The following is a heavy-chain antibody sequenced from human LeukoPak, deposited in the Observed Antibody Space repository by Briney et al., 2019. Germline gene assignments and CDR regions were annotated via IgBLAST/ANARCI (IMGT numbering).Heavy chain of an antibody. J-gene: IGHJ4*02. CDR2: ISYDGNNK. CDR1: GFTFTSFA. D-gene: IGHD3-16*02. CDR3: AKKFKGELSPLGDD. V-gene: IGHV3-30-3*01. Sequence: GGSLRLSCAAYGFTFTSFAMPWVRQAPGKGLEWVAVISYDGNNKYYADSVKGRFTISRDISKNTLYLQMNSLRAEDTAIYYCAKKFKGELSPLGDDWGQGTLVTVSS.